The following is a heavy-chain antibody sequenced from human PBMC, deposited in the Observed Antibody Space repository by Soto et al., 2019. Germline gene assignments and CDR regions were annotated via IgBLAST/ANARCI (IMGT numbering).Heavy chain of an antibody. CDR3: ARHLHPTTGYCPSTSCYHFDY. Sequence: SETLSLTCTVSGDSISRSRYYWGWVRQPPGKGLEWIGSIYYRGSTYYSPSLKSRVTISVDTSKNQFSLKLSSVTAADTAVYYCARHLHPTTGYCPSTSCYHFDYWGQGTLVTVSS. D-gene: IGHD2-2*01. J-gene: IGHJ4*02. CDR2: IYYRGST. CDR1: GDSISRSRYY. V-gene: IGHV4-39*01.